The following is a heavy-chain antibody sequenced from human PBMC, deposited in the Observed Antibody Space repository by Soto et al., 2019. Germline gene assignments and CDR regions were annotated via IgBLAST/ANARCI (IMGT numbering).Heavy chain of an antibody. Sequence: GGSLRLSCAASGFTFTTYAMNWVRQAPGKGLEWVSGISESGGGTFYAASLKGRFTISEDNSKNTLFLQMNSLRAEDTAVYHCVKAVMVRGIYYGMDVRGQGTTVTVSS. V-gene: IGHV3-23*01. CDR1: GFTFTTYA. CDR3: VKAVMVRGIYYGMDV. CDR2: ISESGGGT. D-gene: IGHD3-10*01. J-gene: IGHJ6*02.